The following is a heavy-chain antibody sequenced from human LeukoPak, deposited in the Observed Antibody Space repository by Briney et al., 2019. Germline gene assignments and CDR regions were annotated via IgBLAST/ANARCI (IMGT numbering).Heavy chain of an antibody. CDR3: ARVTRFTQFGELWFDS. D-gene: IGHD3-10*01. Sequence: GSLRLSCAASGFTVSSNYMSWIRQSPGKGLEWIGEITHSRSTNYNPSLKSRVTISLDTSKSQFSLKLTSVTAADTAVYYCARVTRFTQFGELWFDSWGQGTLLTVSS. J-gene: IGHJ5*01. V-gene: IGHV4-34*01. CDR2: ITHSRST. CDR1: GFTVSSNY.